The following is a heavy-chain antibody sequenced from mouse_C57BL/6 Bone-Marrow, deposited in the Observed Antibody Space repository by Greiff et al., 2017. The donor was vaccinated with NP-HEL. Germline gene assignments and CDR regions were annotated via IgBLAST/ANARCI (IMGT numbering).Heavy chain of an antibody. Sequence: EVMLVESGGGLVKPGGSLKLSCAASGFTFSSYAMSWVRQTPEKRLEWVAIISDGGSYTYYPDNVKGRFTISRDNAKNNLYLQMSHLKSEDTAMYYCAREEITTDYYAMDYWGQGTSVTVSS. V-gene: IGHV5-4*01. CDR3: AREEITTDYYAMDY. CDR1: GFTFSSYA. D-gene: IGHD2-4*01. CDR2: ISDGGSYT. J-gene: IGHJ4*01.